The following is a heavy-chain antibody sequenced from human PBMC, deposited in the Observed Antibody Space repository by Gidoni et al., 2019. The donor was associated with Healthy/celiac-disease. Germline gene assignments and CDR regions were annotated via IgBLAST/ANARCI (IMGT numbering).Heavy chain of an antibody. D-gene: IGHD6-19*01. Sequence: QLQLQESGPGLVKPSETLSLTCTVSGGSISSSRYYWGWIRQPPGKGLEWIGSIYYSGSTYYNPSLKSRVTISVDTSKNQFSLKLSSVTAADTAVYYCARHTGYSSGWYKEGFDYWGQGTLVTVSS. V-gene: IGHV4-39*01. CDR1: GGSISSSRYY. CDR2: IYYSGST. J-gene: IGHJ4*02. CDR3: ARHTGYSSGWYKEGFDY.